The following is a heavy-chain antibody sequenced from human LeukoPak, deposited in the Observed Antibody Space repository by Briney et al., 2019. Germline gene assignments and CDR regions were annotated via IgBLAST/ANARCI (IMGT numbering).Heavy chain of an antibody. J-gene: IGHJ3*02. CDR3: ARELRTPYDILGRGNAFDI. Sequence: PGGSLRLSCAASGFTFSNYAMTWVRQAPGKGLEWVSYISSSGSTIYYADSVKGRFTISRDNAKKSLYLQMNSLRAEDTAVYYCARELRTPYDILGRGNAFDIWGQGTMVTVSS. D-gene: IGHD3-9*01. V-gene: IGHV3-48*03. CDR1: GFTFSNYA. CDR2: ISSSGSTI.